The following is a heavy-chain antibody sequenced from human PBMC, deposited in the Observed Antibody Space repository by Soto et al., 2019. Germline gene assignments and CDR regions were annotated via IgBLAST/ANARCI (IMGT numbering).Heavy chain of an antibody. D-gene: IGHD6-13*01. V-gene: IGHV5-51*01. CDR2: IYPGDSDT. CDR3: DRRVAAAGTRGFYYYYDMDV. CDR1: GYSFTSYW. J-gene: IGHJ6*02. Sequence: GESLKISSKGSGYSFTSYWISWVRQMPGKGLEWMGIIYPGDSDTRYSPSFQGQVTISAEKSISTAYLQWSSLKASDTAIYYCDRRVAAAGTRGFYYYYDMDVWGQGTTVTVSS.